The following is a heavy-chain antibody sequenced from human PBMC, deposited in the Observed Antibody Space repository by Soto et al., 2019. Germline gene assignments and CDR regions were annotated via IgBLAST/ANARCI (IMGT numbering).Heavy chain of an antibody. D-gene: IGHD3-10*02. V-gene: IGHV3-23*01. CDR1: GFTFSSYA. CDR3: AKEMFADAYDETSPSDL. CDR2: VDGSGYDT. Sequence: GGALRLSCAASGFTFSSYAMGWLRQAPGTXPEWVAFVDGSGYDTYLAHYAKGSFNISRENSNNLLLLHTNGLPAEQTGRYFCAKEMFADAYDETSPSDLWGQGTLVTVSS. J-gene: IGHJ4*02.